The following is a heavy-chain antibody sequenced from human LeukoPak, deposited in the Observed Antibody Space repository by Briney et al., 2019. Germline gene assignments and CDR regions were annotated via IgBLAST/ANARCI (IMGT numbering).Heavy chain of an antibody. CDR2: INTNTGNP. J-gene: IGHJ4*02. D-gene: IGHD6-19*01. CDR3: ARGKTIRVADPFDY. CDR1: GYTFTTYA. Sequence: ASVKVSCKASGYTFTTYAMNWVRQAPGQGLEWMGWINTNTGNPTYAQGFTGRFVFSLDTSVSTAYLQISSLKAEDTAVYYCARGKTIRVADPFDYWGQGTLVTVSS. V-gene: IGHV7-4-1*02.